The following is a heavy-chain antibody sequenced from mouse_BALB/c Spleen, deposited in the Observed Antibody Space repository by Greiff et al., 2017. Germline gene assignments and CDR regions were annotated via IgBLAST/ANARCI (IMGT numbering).Heavy chain of an antibody. D-gene: IGHD1-1*02. Sequence: LQQPGSELVRPGASVKLSCKASGYTFTSYWMHWVKQRPGQGLEWIGNIYPGSGSTNYDEKFKSKATLTVDTSSSTAYMQLSSLTSEDSAVYYCTKVGDAMDYWGQGTSVTVSS. CDR1: GYTFTSYW. CDR3: TKVGDAMDY. CDR2: IYPGSGST. J-gene: IGHJ4*01. V-gene: IGHV1S22*01.